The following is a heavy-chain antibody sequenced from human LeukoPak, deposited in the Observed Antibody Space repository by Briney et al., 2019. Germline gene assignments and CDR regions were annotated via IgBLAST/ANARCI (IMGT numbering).Heavy chain of an antibody. V-gene: IGHV3-9*03. J-gene: IGHJ4*02. Sequence: GRSLRLSCAASGFTFDDYAMHWVRQAPGKGLEWVSGISWNSGSIGYADSVKGRFTISRDNAKNSLYLQMNSLRAEDMALYYCAKDLYSSSSALDYWGQGTLVTVSS. CDR2: ISWNSGSI. D-gene: IGHD6-6*01. CDR3: AKDLYSSSSALDY. CDR1: GFTFDDYA.